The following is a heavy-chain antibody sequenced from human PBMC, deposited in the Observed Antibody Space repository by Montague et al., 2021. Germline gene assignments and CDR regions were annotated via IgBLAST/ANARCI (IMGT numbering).Heavy chain of an antibody. CDR2: THYNGNT. D-gene: IGHD3-16*01. CDR3: ASDRERTYGRFFHP. Sequence: SETLSLICTVSGGSISTYHWIWLRQPPGKGLEWIGETHYNGNTNYNYNPSLKSRVTISVDKSNNQFSLKLSSVTAADTAVYYCASDRERTYGRFFHPWGQGTLVTVSS. V-gene: IGHV4-59*01. J-gene: IGHJ5*02. CDR1: GGSISTYH.